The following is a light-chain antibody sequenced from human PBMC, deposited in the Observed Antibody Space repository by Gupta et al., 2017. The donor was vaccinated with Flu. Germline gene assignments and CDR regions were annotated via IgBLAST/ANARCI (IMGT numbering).Light chain of an antibody. CDR3: SSYAGSNNLV. Sequence: SVTIPCTGTSSDVGGYNYVSWYQQHPGKAPKLMIYEVIKRPSGVPDRFSGSKSGNTASLTVSGLQAEDEADYYCSSYAGSNNLVFGGGTKLTVL. V-gene: IGLV2-8*01. J-gene: IGLJ2*01. CDR1: SSDVGGYNY. CDR2: EVI.